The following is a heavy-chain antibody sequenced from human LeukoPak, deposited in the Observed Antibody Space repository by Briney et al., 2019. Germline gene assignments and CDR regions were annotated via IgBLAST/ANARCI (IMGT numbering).Heavy chain of an antibody. D-gene: IGHD4-23*01. CDR2: IRYDGSNK. V-gene: IGHV3-30*02. CDR1: GFTFISYG. J-gene: IGHJ4*02. Sequence: GGSLRLSCAASGFTFISYGMHWVRQAPGKGLEWVAFIRYDGSNKYYADSVKGRFTISRDNSKNTLYLQMNSLRAEDTAVYYCARRAGGYSHPYDYWGQGILVTVSS. CDR3: ARRAGGYSHPYDY.